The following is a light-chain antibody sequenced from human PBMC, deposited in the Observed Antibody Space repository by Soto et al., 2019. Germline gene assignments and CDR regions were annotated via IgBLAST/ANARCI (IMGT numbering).Light chain of an antibody. CDR3: LVWESSSGQYV. CDR1: KVENKN. CDR2: DDA. V-gene: IGLV3-21*02. Sequence: SYELPQPPSVSVAPGQTARITCGGEKVENKNVHWYQQKAGQAPVLVVFDDADRPSGIPDRFSGSYSGNTATLTISRVEAGDEADYYCLVWESSSGQYVFGTGTKVTVL. J-gene: IGLJ1*01.